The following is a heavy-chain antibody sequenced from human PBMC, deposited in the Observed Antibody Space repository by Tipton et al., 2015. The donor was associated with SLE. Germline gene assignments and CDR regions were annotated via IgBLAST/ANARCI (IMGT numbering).Heavy chain of an antibody. D-gene: IGHD3-10*01. V-gene: IGHV3-23*01. CDR2: ISGSGGST. J-gene: IGHJ6*03. CDR1: GFTVSSNY. Sequence: SLRLSCAASGFTVSSNYMSWVRQAPGKGLEWVSAISGSGGSTYYADSVKGRFTISRDNSKNTLYLQMNSLRAEDTAVYYCAKSGSGIKYMDVWGKGTTVTVSS. CDR3: AKSGSGIKYMDV.